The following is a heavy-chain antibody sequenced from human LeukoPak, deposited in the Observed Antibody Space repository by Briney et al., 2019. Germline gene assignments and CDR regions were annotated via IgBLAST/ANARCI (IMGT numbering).Heavy chain of an antibody. CDR3: AEDSAVTTSFDY. CDR2: ISYDGSNK. D-gene: IGHD4-17*01. Sequence: PGGSLRLSCAASGFTFSSYGMHWVRQAPGKGLEWVAVISYDGSNKYYADSVKGRFTISRDNSKNTLYLQMNSLRAEDTAVYYCAEDSAVTTSFDYWGQGTLVTVSS. J-gene: IGHJ4*02. V-gene: IGHV3-30*18. CDR1: GFTFSSYG.